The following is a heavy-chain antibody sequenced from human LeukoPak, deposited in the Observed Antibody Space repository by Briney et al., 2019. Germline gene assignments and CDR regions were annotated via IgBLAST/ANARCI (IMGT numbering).Heavy chain of an antibody. V-gene: IGHV3-30*03. CDR1: GFTFSSYG. CDR2: ISYDGSNK. Sequence: GGSLRLSCAASGFTFSSYGMHWVRQAPGKGLEWVAVISYDGSNKYYADSVKCRFTISRDNSKNTLYLQMNSLRAEDTAVYYCARPRSGYSYGLGGDWGQGTLVTVSS. CDR3: ARPRSGYSYGLGGD. J-gene: IGHJ4*02. D-gene: IGHD5-18*01.